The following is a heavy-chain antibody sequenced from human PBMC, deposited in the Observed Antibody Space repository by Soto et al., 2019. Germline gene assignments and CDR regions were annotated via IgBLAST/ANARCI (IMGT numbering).Heavy chain of an antibody. CDR3: AKDLTSCSSTSCYAEPAYYYGMHV. D-gene: IGHD2-2*01. V-gene: IGHV3-23*01. J-gene: IGHJ6*02. Sequence: EVQLLESGGGLVQPGGSLRLSCAASGFTFSSYAMSWVRQAPGKGLEWVSAISGSGGSTYYADSVKGRFTISRDNSKNTLYLQMNSLRAEDTAVYYCAKDLTSCSSTSCYAEPAYYYGMHVWGQGTTVTVSS. CDR2: ISGSGGST. CDR1: GFTFSSYA.